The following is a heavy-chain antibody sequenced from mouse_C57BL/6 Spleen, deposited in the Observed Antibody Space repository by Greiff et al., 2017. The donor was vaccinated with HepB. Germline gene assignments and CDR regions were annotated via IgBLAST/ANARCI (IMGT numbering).Heavy chain of an antibody. CDR3: ASPAYYSNYENYFDY. CDR2: INPSSGYT. D-gene: IGHD2-5*01. J-gene: IGHJ2*01. V-gene: IGHV1-4*01. Sequence: LQESGAELARPGASVKMSCKASGYTFTSYTMHWVKQRPGQGLEWIGYINPSSGYTKYNQKFKDKATLTADKSSSTAYMQLSSLTSEDSAVYYCASPAYYSNYENYFDYWGQGTTLTVSS. CDR1: GYTFTSYT.